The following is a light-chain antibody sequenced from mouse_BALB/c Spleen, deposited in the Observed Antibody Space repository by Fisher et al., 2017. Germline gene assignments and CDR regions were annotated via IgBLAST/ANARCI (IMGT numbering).Light chain of an antibody. CDR3: QQRSSYPPT. J-gene: IGKJ5*01. CDR1: SSVSY. Sequence: IVLTQSTAIMSASLGEEITLTCSASSSVSYMHWYQQKSGTSPKLLIYSTSNLASGVPARFSGSGSGTSYSLTISRMEAEDAATYYCQQRSSYPPTFGAGTKLELK. CDR2: STS. V-gene: IGKV4-57*01.